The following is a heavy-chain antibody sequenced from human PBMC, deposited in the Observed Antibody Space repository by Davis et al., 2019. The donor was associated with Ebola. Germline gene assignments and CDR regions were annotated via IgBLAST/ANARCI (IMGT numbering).Heavy chain of an antibody. Sequence: ASVKVSCKASGYTFTSYAMNWVRQAPGQGLEWMGWISAYNGNTNYAQKLQGRVTMTTDTSTSTAYMELRSLRSDDTAVYYCARAPRVVVPAAMNWFDPWGQGTLVTVSS. CDR1: GYTFTSYA. CDR2: ISAYNGNT. CDR3: ARAPRVVVPAAMNWFDP. D-gene: IGHD2-2*01. V-gene: IGHV1-18*01. J-gene: IGHJ5*02.